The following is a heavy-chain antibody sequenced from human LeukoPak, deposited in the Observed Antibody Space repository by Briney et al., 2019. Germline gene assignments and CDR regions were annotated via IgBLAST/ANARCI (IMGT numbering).Heavy chain of an antibody. CDR3: AGDVMSTALDAFDV. CDR1: GGSISSYY. Sequence: SETLSLTCTVSGGSISSYYWNWIRQPAGKGLEWIGRIYTSGSTNYNPSLKSRVTISVDTSKNQFSLQLSSVTAADTAVYYCAGDVMSTALDAFDVWGQGTVVTVSS. J-gene: IGHJ3*01. D-gene: IGHD1-1*01. V-gene: IGHV4-4*07. CDR2: IYTSGST.